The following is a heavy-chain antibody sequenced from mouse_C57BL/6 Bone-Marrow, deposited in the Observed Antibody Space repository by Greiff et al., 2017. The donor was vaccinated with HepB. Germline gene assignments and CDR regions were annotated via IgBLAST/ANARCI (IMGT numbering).Heavy chain of an antibody. CDR3: AYGNPYYAMDD. CDR1: GYTFTSYW. D-gene: IGHD2-1*01. CDR2: IDPSDSYT. J-gene: IGHJ4*01. Sequence: QVQLQQPGAELVKPGASVKLSCKASGYTFTSYWMQWVKQRPGQGLEWIGEIDPSDSYTNYNQKFKGKATLTVDTSSSTAYMQLSSLTSEDSAVYYCAYGNPYYAMDDWGQGTSVTVSS. V-gene: IGHV1-50*01.